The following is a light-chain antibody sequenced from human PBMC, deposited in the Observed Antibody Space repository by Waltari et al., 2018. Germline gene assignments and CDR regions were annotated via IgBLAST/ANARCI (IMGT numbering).Light chain of an antibody. J-gene: IGKJ4*01. V-gene: IGKV2-28*01. CDR1: QSLLHSNGYNY. CDR2: LGS. CDR3: MQALQTPR. Sequence: DIVITQSPLSLPVTPGEPASTSCRSSQSLLHSNGYNYLDWYLQKPGQSPQLLIYLGSNRASGVPDRFSGSGSGTDFTLKISRVEAEDVGVYYCMQALQTPRFGGWTKVEIK.